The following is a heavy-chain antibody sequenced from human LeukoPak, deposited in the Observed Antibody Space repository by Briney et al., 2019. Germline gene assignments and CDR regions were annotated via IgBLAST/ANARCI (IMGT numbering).Heavy chain of an antibody. CDR2: IKQDGSEK. Sequence: GGSLRLSCAASGFTFSSYWMSWVRQAPGKGLEWVANIKQDGSEKYYVDSVKGRFTISRDNAKNSLYLQMNSLRAEDTAVYYCARELIMTTVTIDYYYYMDVWGKGTTVTVSS. J-gene: IGHJ6*03. CDR3: ARELIMTTVTIDYYYYMDV. V-gene: IGHV3-7*01. CDR1: GFTFSSYW. D-gene: IGHD4-17*01.